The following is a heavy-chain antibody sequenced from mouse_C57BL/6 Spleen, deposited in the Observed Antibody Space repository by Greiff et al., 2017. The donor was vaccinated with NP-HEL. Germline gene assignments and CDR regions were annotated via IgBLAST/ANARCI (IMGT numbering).Heavy chain of an antibody. CDR3: ASLLITTVDWYFDV. CDR2: ISYDGSN. V-gene: IGHV3-6*01. CDR1: GYSITSGYY. J-gene: IGHJ1*03. D-gene: IGHD1-1*01. Sequence: EVQLQESGPGLVKPSQSLSLTCSVTGYSITSGYYWNWIRQFPGNKLEWMGYISYDGSNNYNPSLKNRISITRDTSKNQFFLKLNSVTTEDTATYYCASLLITTVDWYFDVWGTGTTVTVSS.